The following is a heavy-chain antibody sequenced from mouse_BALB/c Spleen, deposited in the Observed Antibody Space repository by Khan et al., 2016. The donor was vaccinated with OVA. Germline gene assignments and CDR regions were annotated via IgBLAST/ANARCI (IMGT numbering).Heavy chain of an antibody. CDR3: ARGYDFCAY. CDR2: INPNTDNT. V-gene: IGHV1-26*01. Sequence: VQLKESGPDLVKPGASVKISCKASGYSFTAYYMNWVKLSHGKSLECIGRINPNTDNTTYNQKFKGKAILTVDTSSSTAYMELRSLTSEDSAVYFCARGYDFCAYWGQGTLVTGSA. CDR1: GYSFTAYY. D-gene: IGHD2-14*01. J-gene: IGHJ3*01.